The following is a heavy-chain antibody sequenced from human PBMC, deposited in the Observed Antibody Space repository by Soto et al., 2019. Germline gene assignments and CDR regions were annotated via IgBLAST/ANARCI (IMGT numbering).Heavy chain of an antibody. V-gene: IGHV3-23*01. CDR2: ISGSGGST. CDR3: AKARAQYYDFWSGYPVDY. J-gene: IGHJ4*02. D-gene: IGHD3-3*01. CDR1: GFTFSSYA. Sequence: GGSLRLSCAAYGFTFSSYAMSWVRQAPGKGLESVSAISGSGGSTYYADSVKRRFTISRDNSKNTLYLQMNSLRAEDTAVYYCAKARAQYYDFWSGYPVDYWGQGT.